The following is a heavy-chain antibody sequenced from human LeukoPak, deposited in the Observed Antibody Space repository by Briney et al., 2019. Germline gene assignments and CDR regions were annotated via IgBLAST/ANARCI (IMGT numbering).Heavy chain of an antibody. V-gene: IGHV3-23*01. D-gene: IGHD3-9*01. CDR1: GFTFSSYA. Sequence: GGSLRLSCAASGFTFSSYAMSWVRQAPGKGLEGVSAISGSGGGTYYADSVKGRFTISRDNSKITLYLQMNSLRAKDTAVYYCAKEYCDILTGTFDDWGQGTLVTVSS. J-gene: IGHJ4*02. CDR3: AKEYCDILTGTFDD. CDR2: ISGSGGGT.